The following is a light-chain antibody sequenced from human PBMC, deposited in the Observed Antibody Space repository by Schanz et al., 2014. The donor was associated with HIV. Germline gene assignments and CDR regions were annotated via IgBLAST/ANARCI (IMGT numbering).Light chain of an antibody. CDR1: SSDIGGYNY. J-gene: IGLJ2*01. CDR3: SSYTSTNTLVV. CDR2: DVD. Sequence: QSALTQPASVSGSPGQSITISCTGTSSDIGGYNYVSWYQQHPGKAPKLILYDVDNRPAGVSWRFSGSKSGNTASLTISGLQAEDEGDYYCSSYTSTNTLVVFGGGTKLTVL. V-gene: IGLV2-14*03.